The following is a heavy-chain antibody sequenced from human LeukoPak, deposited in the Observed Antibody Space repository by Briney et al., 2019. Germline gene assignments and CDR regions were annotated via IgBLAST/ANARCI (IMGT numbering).Heavy chain of an antibody. Sequence: SETLSLTCTVSGGSISSYYWSWIRQPPGKGLEWIGYIYYSGSTNYNPSLKSRVTISVDTSKNQFSLKLSSVTAADTAVYYCARDSYSSSSVDYNYYYYYYMDVWGKGTTVTVSS. J-gene: IGHJ6*03. D-gene: IGHD6-6*01. CDR3: ARDSYSSSSVDYNYYYYYYMDV. CDR1: GGSISSYY. V-gene: IGHV4-59*01. CDR2: IYYSGST.